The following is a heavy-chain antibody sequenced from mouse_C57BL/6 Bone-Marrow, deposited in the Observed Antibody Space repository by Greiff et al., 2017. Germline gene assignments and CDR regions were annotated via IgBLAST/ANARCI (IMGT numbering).Heavy chain of an antibody. D-gene: IGHD3-1*01. J-gene: IGHJ4*01. CDR1: GYTFTSYW. CDR2: IHPNSGST. Sequence: QVQLQQPGAELVKPGASVKLSCTASGYTFTSYWMHWVKQRPGQGLEWIGMIHPNSGSTNYNEKFKSKATLTVDKSSSTAYMQLSRLTSEDSAVYDCARCRGGAMDYWGQGTSVTVSS. CDR3: ARCRGGAMDY. V-gene: IGHV1-64*01.